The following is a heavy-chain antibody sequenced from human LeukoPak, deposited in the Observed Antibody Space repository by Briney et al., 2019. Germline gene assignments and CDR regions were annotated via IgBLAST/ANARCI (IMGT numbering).Heavy chain of an antibody. J-gene: IGHJ6*03. CDR1: GFTFSSYE. D-gene: IGHD3-10*01. V-gene: IGHV3-48*03. CDR2: ISSSGSTI. Sequence: GGSLRLSCAASGFTFSSYEMNWVRQAPGKGLEWVSYISSSGSTIYYADSLKGRFTISRDNAKNSLYLQMNSLRAEDTAVYYCARDGFGELLSLGPRYMDVWGKGTTVTVSS. CDR3: ARDGFGELLSLGPRYMDV.